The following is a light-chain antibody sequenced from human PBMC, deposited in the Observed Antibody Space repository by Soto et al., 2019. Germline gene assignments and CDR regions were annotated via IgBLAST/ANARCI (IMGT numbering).Light chain of an antibody. CDR2: GAS. J-gene: IGKJ4*01. V-gene: IGKV3-15*01. CDR1: QSVGRN. CDR3: QQYNHWPPLT. Sequence: EIVMTQSPATLSVSPGERATLSCRASQSVGRNLAWYQQKPGQDPRLLIYGASTRATGIPARFSGSGSGTEFTLTLSSLQSEDFAIYSCQQYNHWPPLTFGGGTKVEIK.